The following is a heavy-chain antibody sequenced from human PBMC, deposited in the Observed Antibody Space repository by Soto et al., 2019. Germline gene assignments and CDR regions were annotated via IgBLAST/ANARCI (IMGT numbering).Heavy chain of an antibody. V-gene: IGHV4-30-4*01. D-gene: IGHD3-3*01. CDR1: GGSISSGDYH. J-gene: IGHJ6*02. CDR2: IYYSGST. Sequence: SQTLSLTCTVSGGSISSGDYHWSWIRQPQGKGLERIGYIYYSGSTYYNPSLKRRVTTSVDTSKTPFSLKLSSVTAADTAVYYCATVPLTIFRVVTNRPYYYYGKDVWRQGTTESVSS. CDR3: ATVPLTIFRVVTNRPYYYYGKDV.